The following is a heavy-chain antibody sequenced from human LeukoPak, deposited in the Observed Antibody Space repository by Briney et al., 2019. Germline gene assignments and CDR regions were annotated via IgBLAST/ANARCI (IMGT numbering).Heavy chain of an antibody. CDR1: GFTFRSYG. J-gene: IGHJ5*02. CDR3: VKARSSYSSNWSWFDP. D-gene: IGHD6-13*01. CDR2: ISYDGSNK. Sequence: GGSLRLSCAASGFTFRSYGMHWVRQAPGKGLEWVAFISYDGSNKYYADSVKGRFTISRDNSKNTLDLQMNSLRAEDTAVYYCVKARSSYSSNWSWFDPWGQGTLVTVSS. V-gene: IGHV3-30*18.